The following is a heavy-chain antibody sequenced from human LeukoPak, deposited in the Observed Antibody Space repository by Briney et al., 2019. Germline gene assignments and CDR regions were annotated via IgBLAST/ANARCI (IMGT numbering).Heavy chain of an antibody. CDR2: INHSGST. V-gene: IGHV4-34*01. CDR3: ARGRPSLDV. Sequence: LEWIGEINHSGSTNYNPSLKSRVTISVDTSKTQFSLKLSSVTAADTAVYYCARGRPSLDVWGKGTTVTVSS. J-gene: IGHJ6*04.